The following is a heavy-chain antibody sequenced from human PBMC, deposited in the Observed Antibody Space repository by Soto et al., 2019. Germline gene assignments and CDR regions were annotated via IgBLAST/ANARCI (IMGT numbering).Heavy chain of an antibody. Sequence: SVKVSCKASGGTFSSYAISWVRQAPGQGLEWMGGIIPIFGTANYAQKFQGRVTITADKSTSTAYMELSSLRSEDTSVYYCARDVFDESSGYPLYYFDYWGQGTLVTVSS. CDR1: GGTFSSYA. CDR3: ARDVFDESSGYPLYYFDY. D-gene: IGHD3-22*01. CDR2: IIPIFGTA. V-gene: IGHV1-69*06. J-gene: IGHJ4*02.